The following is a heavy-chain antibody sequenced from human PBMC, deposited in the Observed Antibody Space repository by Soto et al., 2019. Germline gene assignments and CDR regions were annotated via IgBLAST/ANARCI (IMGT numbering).Heavy chain of an antibody. V-gene: IGHV1-2*04. D-gene: IGHD2-15*01. CDR3: ARSGGGYCSGGSCPPFDY. Sequence: ASVKVSCKASGYTFTGYYMHWVRQAPGQGLEWMGWINPNSGGTNYAQKFQGWVTMTRDTSISTAYMELSRLRSDDTAVYYCARSGGGYCSGGSCPPFDYWGQGTLVTVSS. CDR1: GYTFTGYY. CDR2: INPNSGGT. J-gene: IGHJ4*02.